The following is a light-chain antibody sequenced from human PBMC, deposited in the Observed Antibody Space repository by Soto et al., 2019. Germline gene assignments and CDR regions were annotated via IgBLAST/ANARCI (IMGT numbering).Light chain of an antibody. V-gene: IGKV3D-15*01. CDR1: QSVSSN. CDR3: QQYHHWPPLT. Sequence: EIVMTQSPATLSVSPGGRATLSCRASQSVSSNLAWYRQRPGQPPRLLIYGASTRATGIPARFSGSGSGTEFTPTISSLQSEDSAVYYCQQYHHWPPLTFGGGTKVEIK. CDR2: GAS. J-gene: IGKJ4*01.